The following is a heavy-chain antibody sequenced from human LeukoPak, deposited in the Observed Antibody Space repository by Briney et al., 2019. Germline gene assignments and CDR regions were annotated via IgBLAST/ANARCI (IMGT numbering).Heavy chain of an antibody. CDR1: GDSISTYY. CDR3: ARHRGGTVTSDY. J-gene: IGHJ4*02. Sequence: PSGTLSLTCTVSGDSISTYYWTWIRQPPGKGLEWIGYIYYTGTTNYNPSLKSRVTISVVTSKNQFSLHLSSVTAADTAVYYCARHRGGTVTSDYWGQGTLVTVSS. CDR2: IYYTGTT. D-gene: IGHD4-17*01. V-gene: IGHV4-59*01.